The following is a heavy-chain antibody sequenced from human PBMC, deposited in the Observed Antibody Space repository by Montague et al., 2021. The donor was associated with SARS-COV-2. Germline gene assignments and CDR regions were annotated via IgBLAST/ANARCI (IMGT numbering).Heavy chain of an antibody. Sequence: SETLSLTCTVSGGSISGFYWSWIRQPPGKGLEWIGYTYYSGSTXXXPSXXXRVAVSVDRSKNQVSLKLTSVTAADTAVYYCASLLRSCTNGVCRTYYYYALDVWGQGTTVTVSS. CDR1: GGSISGFY. D-gene: IGHD2-8*01. V-gene: IGHV4-59*01. CDR3: ASLLRSCTNGVCRTYYYYALDV. CDR2: TYYSGST. J-gene: IGHJ6*02.